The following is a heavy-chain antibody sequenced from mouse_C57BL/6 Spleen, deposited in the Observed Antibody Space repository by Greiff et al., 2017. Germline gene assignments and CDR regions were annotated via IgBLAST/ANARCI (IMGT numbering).Heavy chain of an antibody. V-gene: IGHV1-50*01. CDR3: AVSYYGSSPFAY. J-gene: IGHJ3*01. Sequence: QVQLKQPGAELVKPGASVKLSCKASGYTFTSYWMQWVKQRPGQGLEWIGEIDPSDSYTNYNQKFKGKATLTVDTSSSTAYMQLSSLTSEDSAVYYCAVSYYGSSPFAYWGQGTLVTVSA. CDR2: IDPSDSYT. CDR1: GYTFTSYW. D-gene: IGHD1-1*01.